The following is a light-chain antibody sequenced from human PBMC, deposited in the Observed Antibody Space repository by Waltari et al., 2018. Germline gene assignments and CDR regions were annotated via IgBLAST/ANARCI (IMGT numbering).Light chain of an antibody. J-gene: IGKJ2*01. CDR2: DAS. Sequence: DIQMTQSQSSLSASAGDRVTISCQASQYIGMYLSWFQQKPGKAPRLLIFDASNVESGVPSRFSASGSGTHFTLTITSLQPEDVAMYYCQQYDNLPYTFGQGTKLEI. V-gene: IGKV1-33*01. CDR1: QYIGMY. CDR3: QQYDNLPYT.